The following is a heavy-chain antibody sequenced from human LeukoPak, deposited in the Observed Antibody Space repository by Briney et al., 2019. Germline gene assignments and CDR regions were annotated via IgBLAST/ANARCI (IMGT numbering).Heavy chain of an antibody. CDR2: IYYSGST. CDR1: GGSIRSYY. J-gene: IGHJ6*03. Sequence: SETLSLTCTVSGGSIRSYYWSWIRQPPGKGLEWIGYIYYSGSTNYSPSLKSRVTISVDTSKNQFSLKLSSVTAADTAVYYCARDRAQDFYYYYMDVWGKGTTVTVSS. CDR3: ARDRAQDFYYYYMDV. V-gene: IGHV4-59*01.